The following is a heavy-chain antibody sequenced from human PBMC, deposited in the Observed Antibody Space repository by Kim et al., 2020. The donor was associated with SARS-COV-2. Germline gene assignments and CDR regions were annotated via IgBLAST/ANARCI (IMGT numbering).Heavy chain of an antibody. V-gene: IGHV4-59*01. Sequence: SETLSLTCTVSGGSISSYYWSWIRQPPGKGLEWIGYIYYSGSTNYNPSLKSRVTISVDTSKNQFSLKLSSVTAADTAVYYCAREFGSGSYSYFGYCGQGTLVTVSS. D-gene: IGHD1-26*01. CDR1: GGSISSYY. J-gene: IGHJ4*02. CDR3: AREFGSGSYSYFGY. CDR2: IYYSGST.